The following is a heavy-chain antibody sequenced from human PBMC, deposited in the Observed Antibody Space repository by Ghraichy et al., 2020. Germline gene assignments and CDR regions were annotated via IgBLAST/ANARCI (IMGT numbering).Heavy chain of an antibody. CDR3: AREGGNYCSGGSCSRDFDY. D-gene: IGHD2-15*01. J-gene: IGHJ4*02. Sequence: GSLNISCAASGFTFSSYAMDWVRQAPGKGLEWLSYITSSGTTIYYADSVKGRFTISRDNAKNSLYLQMSSLRDEDTAVYYCAREGGNYCSGGSCSRDFDYWGQGTLVTVSS. CDR1: GFTFSSYA. CDR2: ITSSGTTI. V-gene: IGHV3-48*02.